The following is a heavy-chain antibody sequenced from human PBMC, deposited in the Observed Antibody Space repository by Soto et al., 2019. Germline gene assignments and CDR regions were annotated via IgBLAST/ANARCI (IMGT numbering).Heavy chain of an antibody. CDR2: ISGSGGST. D-gene: IGHD1-26*01. CDR1: GFTFSSYA. J-gene: IGHJ4*02. CDR3: AKEPSGSYYGIVY. V-gene: IGHV3-23*01. Sequence: EVQLLESGGGLVQPGGSLRLSCAASGFTFSSYAMSWVRQAPGKGLEWVSAISGSGGSTYYADSVKGRFTISSDHSKNALYLQRNSLRAEDTAVYYCAKEPSGSYYGIVYWGQGTLVTVSS.